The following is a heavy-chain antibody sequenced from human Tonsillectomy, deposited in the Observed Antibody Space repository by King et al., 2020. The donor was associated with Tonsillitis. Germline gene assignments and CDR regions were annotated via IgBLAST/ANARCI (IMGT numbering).Heavy chain of an antibody. Sequence: VQLVESGGGLVQPGRSLRLSCTASGFIFGDYAINWFRQAPGKGLEWVGFIRIRPSGGTTENAASVKGRFTISRDDSKGIAYLQMNSLKTDDTAVYYCTRGRRDWGQGTLVTVSS. CDR2: IRIRPSGGTT. CDR3: TRGRRD. CDR1: GFIFGDYA. V-gene: IGHV3-49*03. J-gene: IGHJ4*02.